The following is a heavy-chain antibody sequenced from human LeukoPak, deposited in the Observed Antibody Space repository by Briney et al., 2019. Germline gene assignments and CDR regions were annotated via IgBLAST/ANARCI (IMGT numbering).Heavy chain of an antibody. CDR1: GFTFSSYS. V-gene: IGHV3-21*01. J-gene: IGHJ3*02. CDR3: ARRSVPSYAFDI. CDR2: INSSSSYI. Sequence: GGSLRLSCAASGFTFSSYSMNWVRQAPGKGLEWVSSINSSSSYIYNADSVKGRFTISRDNAKNSLYLQMNGLRAEDTAVYYGARRSVPSYAFDILVQGRMVAVCS.